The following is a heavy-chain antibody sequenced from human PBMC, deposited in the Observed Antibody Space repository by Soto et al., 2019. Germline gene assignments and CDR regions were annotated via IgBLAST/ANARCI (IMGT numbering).Heavy chain of an antibody. CDR1: GFTFSSYG. Sequence: QVQLVESGGGVVEPGRSLRLSCAASGFTFSSYGMHWVRQAPGKGLEWVAVIWYDGSNKYYADSVKGRFTIPRDNSKNPIHLHRNSLRAQATAVYYCARDGDCGGDCYYDYLDYWGQGTLVTVSS. CDR3: ARDGDCGGDCYYDYLDY. J-gene: IGHJ4*02. CDR2: IWYDGSNK. D-gene: IGHD2-21*02. V-gene: IGHV3-33*01.